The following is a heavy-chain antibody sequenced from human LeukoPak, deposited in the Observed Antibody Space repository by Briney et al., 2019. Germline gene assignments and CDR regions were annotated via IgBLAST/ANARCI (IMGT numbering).Heavy chain of an antibody. V-gene: IGHV4-34*01. CDR2: INYSETT. Sequence: SETLSLTCAVYGGSFSGYYWTWIRQPPGKGLEWIGEINYSETTNYNPSLMSRVTISIDTSKNQFSLNLTSVTAADTAVYYCARKTGYYFHPCDSWGQGTLVTVSS. CDR3: ARKTGYYFHPCDS. CDR1: GGSFSGYY. D-gene: IGHD3-22*01. J-gene: IGHJ4*02.